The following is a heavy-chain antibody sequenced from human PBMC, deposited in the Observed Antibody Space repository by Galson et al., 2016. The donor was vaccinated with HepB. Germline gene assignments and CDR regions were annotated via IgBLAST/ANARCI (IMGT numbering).Heavy chain of an antibody. CDR3: SRGPPVAARTYYFGMDV. D-gene: IGHD2-15*01. CDR1: GGSISSGDYY. Sequence: TLSLTCTVSGGSISSGDYYWSWIRQHPGKGLEWIGYIYNSGSTYYNPPLKSRITISVDMSKHQFSLKLNSVTAADTAVYYCSRGPPVAARTYYFGMDVWGQGTTVTVSS. J-gene: IGHJ6*02. V-gene: IGHV4-31*03. CDR2: IYNSGST.